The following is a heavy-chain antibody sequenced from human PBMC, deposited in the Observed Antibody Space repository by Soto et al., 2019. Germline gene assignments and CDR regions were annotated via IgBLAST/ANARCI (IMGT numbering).Heavy chain of an antibody. CDR3: ARERTGDPTFFDY. D-gene: IGHD1-1*01. CDR2: VYYSGST. Sequence: SETLSLTCTVSGGSVSSGDYYWSWIRQPPGKGLQWIGYVYYSGSTDYNPSLKSRVTISVDTSKNQFSLKLTSVTVADTAVYYCARERTGDPTFFDYWGQGTLVTVS. CDR1: GGSVSSGDYY. J-gene: IGHJ4*02. V-gene: IGHV4-61*08.